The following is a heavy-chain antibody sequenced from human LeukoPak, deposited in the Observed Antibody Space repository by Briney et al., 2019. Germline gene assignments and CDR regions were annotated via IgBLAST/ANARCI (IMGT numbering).Heavy chain of an antibody. CDR3: ARHSSSSYYYYGMDV. Sequence: SETLSLTCTVSGGSISSYYWSWIRQPPGKGLEWIGYIYYSGSTNYNPPLKSRVTISVDTSQNPFSLKLSSVTAADTAVYYCARHSSSSYYYYGMDVWGQGTTVTVSS. CDR2: IYYSGST. V-gene: IGHV4-59*08. CDR1: GGSISSYY. D-gene: IGHD6-6*01. J-gene: IGHJ6*02.